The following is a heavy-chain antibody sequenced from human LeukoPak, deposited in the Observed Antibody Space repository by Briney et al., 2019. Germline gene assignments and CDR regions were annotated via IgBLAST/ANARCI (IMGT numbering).Heavy chain of an antibody. D-gene: IGHD3-3*02. CDR1: GFTFSSYG. V-gene: IGHV3-30*03. CDR2: ISYDGSNK. Sequence: GRSLRLSCAASGFTFSSYGMHWVRQAPGKGLEWVAVISYDGSNKYYADSVKGRFTISRDNPKNTLYLQMNSLRAEDTAVYYCASKSGTHFAWGQGTLVTVSS. CDR3: ASKSGTHFA. J-gene: IGHJ5*02.